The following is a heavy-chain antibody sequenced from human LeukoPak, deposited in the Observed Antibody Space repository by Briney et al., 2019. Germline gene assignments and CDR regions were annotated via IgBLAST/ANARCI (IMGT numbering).Heavy chain of an antibody. D-gene: IGHD6-13*01. V-gene: IGHV1-46*01. CDR3: ARELRPSIAAAGTEDY. CDR2: INPSGGST. J-gene: IGHJ4*02. CDR1: GYTFTSYY. Sequence: ASVKVPCKASGYTFTSYYMHWVRQAPGQGLEWMGIINPSGGSTSYAQKFQGRVTMTRDTSTSTVYMEPSSLRSEDTAVYYCARELRPSIAAAGTEDYWGQGTLVTVSS.